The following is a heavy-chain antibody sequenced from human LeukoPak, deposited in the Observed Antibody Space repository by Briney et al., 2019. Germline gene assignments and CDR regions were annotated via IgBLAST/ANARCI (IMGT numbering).Heavy chain of an antibody. CDR3: ARTPDYDSSGYRRKYYFDY. Sequence: GGSLRLSCAASGFTFSSYWMSWVRQAPGKGLEWVANIKQDGSEKYYVDSVKGRFTISRDNAKNSLYLQMNSLRAEDTAVYYCARTPDYDSSGYRRKYYFDYWGQGTLVTVSS. V-gene: IGHV3-7*01. CDR1: GFTFSSYW. D-gene: IGHD3-22*01. CDR2: IKQDGSEK. J-gene: IGHJ4*02.